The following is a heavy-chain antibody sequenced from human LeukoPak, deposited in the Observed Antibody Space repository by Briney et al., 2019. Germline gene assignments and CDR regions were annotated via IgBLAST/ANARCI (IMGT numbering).Heavy chain of an antibody. Sequence: RASVKVSCKASGYTFTGYYMHWVRQAPGQGLEWMGWINPNSGGTNYAQKFQGRVTMTRDTSISTAYMELSRLRSDDTAVYYCAREGDYGDASDAFDIWGQGTMVTVSS. CDR2: INPNSGGT. V-gene: IGHV1-2*02. J-gene: IGHJ3*02. CDR3: AREGDYGDASDAFDI. D-gene: IGHD4-17*01. CDR1: GYTFTGYY.